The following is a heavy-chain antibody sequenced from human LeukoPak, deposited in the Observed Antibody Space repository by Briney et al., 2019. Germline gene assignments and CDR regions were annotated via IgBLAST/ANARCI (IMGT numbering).Heavy chain of an antibody. CDR2: ISGSGGST. CDR1: GFTFSSYA. V-gene: IGHV3-23*01. Sequence: PGGSLRLSCAASGFTFSSYAMSWVRQAPGKGLEWVSAISGSGGSTYYADSVKGRFTISRDNSKNTLYLQMNSLRAEDTAVYYCARHVEPYYYYAMDVGGQGTTVTVS. J-gene: IGHJ6*02. CDR3: ARHVEPYYYYAMDV. D-gene: IGHD5-24*01.